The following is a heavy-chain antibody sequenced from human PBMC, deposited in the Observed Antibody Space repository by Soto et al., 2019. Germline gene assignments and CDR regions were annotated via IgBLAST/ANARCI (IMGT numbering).Heavy chain of an antibody. CDR1: GFTFSSYS. CDR2: ISSSSSTI. J-gene: IGHJ6*02. D-gene: IGHD5-12*01. Sequence: GGSLRLSCAASGFTFSSYSMNWVRQAPGKGLEWVSYISSSSSTIYYADSVKGRFTISRDNAKNSLYLQMNSLRDEDTAVYYCARDPEMATIMSYYYYGMDVWGQGTTVTVSS. CDR3: ARDPEMATIMSYYYYGMDV. V-gene: IGHV3-48*02.